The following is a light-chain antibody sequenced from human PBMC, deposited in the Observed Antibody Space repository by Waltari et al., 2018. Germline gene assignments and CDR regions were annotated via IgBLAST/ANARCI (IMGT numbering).Light chain of an antibody. Sequence: DIQMTQSPSTLSASVGARVTITCRASQSISSWLAWYQQKPGKAPKLLIYKASSLESGVPSRFSGSGSGTEFTLTISCLQPDDFATYYCQHYNNYPATFGQGTKVEIK. CDR1: QSISSW. CDR2: KAS. J-gene: IGKJ1*01. CDR3: QHYNNYPAT. V-gene: IGKV1-5*03.